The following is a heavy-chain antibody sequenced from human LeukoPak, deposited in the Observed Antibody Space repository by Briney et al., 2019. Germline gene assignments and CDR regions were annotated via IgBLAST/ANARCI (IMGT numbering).Heavy chain of an antibody. Sequence: SGGSLRLSCAASGFTFSTYAMHWVRQAPGKGLEWVAVIWYDGSNQYYADSVRGRFTISRDNSRNTLYLQMNSLRAEDTAVYYCAKDRGTFYFYYYMDVWGKGTTVTVSS. CDR1: GFTFSTYA. CDR2: IWYDGSNQ. CDR3: AKDRGTFYFYYYMDV. V-gene: IGHV3-33*06. D-gene: IGHD3-10*01. J-gene: IGHJ6*03.